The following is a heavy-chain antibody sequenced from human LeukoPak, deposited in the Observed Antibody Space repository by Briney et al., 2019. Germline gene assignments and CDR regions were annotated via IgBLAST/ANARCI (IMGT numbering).Heavy chain of an antibody. CDR2: IYTSGTT. CDR1: GGSISSYY. CDR3: ARDGRFPPEVLPRYFDY. J-gene: IGHJ4*02. V-gene: IGHV4-4*07. Sequence: SETLSLTCTVSGGSISSYYWSWIRQPPGKGLEWIGRIYTSGTTTYNPSLKSRVTMSVDTSKNQFSLKLSSVTAADTAVYYCARDGRFPPEVLPRYFDYWGQGTLVTVSS. D-gene: IGHD1-26*01.